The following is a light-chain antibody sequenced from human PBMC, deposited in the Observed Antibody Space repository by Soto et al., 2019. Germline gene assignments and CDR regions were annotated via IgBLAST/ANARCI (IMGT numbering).Light chain of an antibody. V-gene: IGLV1-40*01. CDR3: QSYDRSMSGSL. Sequence: QSVLTQPPSVSGAPGQTVAISCTGTSSNIGPGLYVHWYQQLPGTASNLFLYGNTIRPSGVPDRFSGSRSGSSGSLVITGLQAEDEADYYCQSYDRSMSGSLFGTGTKVTVL. CDR1: SSNIGPGLY. J-gene: IGLJ1*01. CDR2: GNT.